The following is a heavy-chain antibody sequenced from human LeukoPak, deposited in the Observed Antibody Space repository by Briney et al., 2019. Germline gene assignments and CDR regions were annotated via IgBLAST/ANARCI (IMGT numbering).Heavy chain of an antibody. CDR2: INPNSGGT. J-gene: IGHJ4*02. V-gene: IGHV1-2*02. CDR1: GYTFTGYY. D-gene: IGHD1-26*01. Sequence: ASVKVSCKASGYTFTGYYMHWVRQAPGQGLEWMGWINPNSGGTNYAQKFQGRVTMTTDTSTSTASMEVRSLRSDDTAVYYCAREESIGRYQFLHEYWGQGTLVTVSS. CDR3: AREESIGRYQFLHEY.